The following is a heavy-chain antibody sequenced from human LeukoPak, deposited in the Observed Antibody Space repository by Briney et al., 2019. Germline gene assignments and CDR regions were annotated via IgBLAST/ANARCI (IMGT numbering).Heavy chain of an antibody. CDR3: ARRYIGAFDI. Sequence: GGSLRLSCAASGFTFSSYAVHWVRQAPGKGLECVSAISSNGGSTYYANSVKGRFTISRDNSKNTLYLQMSSLRAEDMAVYYCARRYIGAFDIWGQGTMVSVSS. CDR1: GFTFSSYA. CDR2: ISSNGGST. V-gene: IGHV3-64*01. J-gene: IGHJ3*02. D-gene: IGHD1-14*01.